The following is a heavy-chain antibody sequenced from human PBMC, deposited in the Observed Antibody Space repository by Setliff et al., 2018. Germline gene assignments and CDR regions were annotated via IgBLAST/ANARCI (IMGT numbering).Heavy chain of an antibody. CDR2: ISAYSGNT. V-gene: IGHV1-18*01. CDR1: GYTFTNSG. Sequence: ASVKVSCKASGYTFTNSGMTWVRQAPGQGLEWLGWISAYSGNTQYAQKVQGRVTMTTDTSTSTAYMELRSLTSDDTAVYYCSRLVRYCTATTCQRASGAEIWSQGTPVTVSS. D-gene: IGHD2-8*02. CDR3: SRLVRYCTATTCQRASGAEI. J-gene: IGHJ4*02.